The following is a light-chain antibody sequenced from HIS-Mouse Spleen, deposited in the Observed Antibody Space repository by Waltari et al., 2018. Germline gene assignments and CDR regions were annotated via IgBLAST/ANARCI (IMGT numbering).Light chain of an antibody. J-gene: IGLJ1*01. V-gene: IGLV1-40*01. Sequence: QSVLTQPPSVSGAPGQRVTIPCTGSSSNIRAGYDVHWYQQLPGTAPKLLIYGNSNRPSGVPDRFSGSKSGTSASLAITGLQAEDEADYYCQSYDSSLSAHYVFGTGTKVTVL. CDR1: SSNIRAGYD. CDR2: GNS. CDR3: QSYDSSLSAHYV.